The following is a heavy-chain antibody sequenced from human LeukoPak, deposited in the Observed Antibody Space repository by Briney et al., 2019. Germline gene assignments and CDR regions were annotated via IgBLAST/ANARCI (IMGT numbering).Heavy chain of an antibody. D-gene: IGHD2-21*02. CDR1: GESFSNYY. CDR3: ANSNDFRVDFDP. CDR2: INYGGST. J-gene: IGHJ5*02. V-gene: IGHV4-34*01. Sequence: SETLSLTCDIYGESFSNYYWSWVRQTLAKVLEWIGEINYGGSTNYKSSLKSRVTLSVDMFKKHFSLRLTSVTAADTAVYFCANSNDFRVDFDPWGQGTLVTVSS.